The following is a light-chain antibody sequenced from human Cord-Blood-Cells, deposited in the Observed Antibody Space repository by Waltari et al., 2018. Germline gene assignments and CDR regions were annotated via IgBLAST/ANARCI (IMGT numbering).Light chain of an antibody. CDR3: QQSYSTPLT. CDR1: PSISNY. V-gene: IGKV1-39*01. J-gene: IGKJ4*01. CDR2: AAS. Sequence: IQMIQSPSSLSASVGDRVPITCRASPSISNYLNWYQQKPGKAPKLLIYAASSLQSGVPSRFSGSGSGTDFTLTISSLQPEDFATYYCQQSYSTPLTFGGGTKVEIK.